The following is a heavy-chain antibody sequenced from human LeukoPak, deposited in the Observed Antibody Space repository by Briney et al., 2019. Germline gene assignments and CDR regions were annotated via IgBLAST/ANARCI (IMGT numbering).Heavy chain of an antibody. J-gene: IGHJ4*02. CDR1: GFIFSSHG. V-gene: IGHV3-74*01. CDR2: INHDGSST. CDR3: VRDWGYDSSGYWQKYFDT. D-gene: IGHD3-22*01. Sequence: GGSLRLSCAASGFIFSSHGMNWVRQAPGKGLVWVSRINHDGSSTNYADSVKGRFTISRDNAKNTLYLQMNSLRAEDTAVYYCVRDWGYDSSGYWQKYFDTWGQGTLVTVSS.